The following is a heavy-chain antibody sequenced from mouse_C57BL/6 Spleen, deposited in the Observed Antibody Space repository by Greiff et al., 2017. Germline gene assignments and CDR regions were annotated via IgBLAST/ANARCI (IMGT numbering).Heavy chain of an antibody. CDR3: ARMDYALDY. CDR1: GFSFTSYG. CDR2: IWSGGST. D-gene: IGHD1-1*02. V-gene: IGHV2-2*01. Sequence: QVQLQQSGPGLVQPSQSLSITCTVSGFSFTSYGVHWVRQSPGKGLEWLGVIWSGGSTDYNAACISSLSIRKDNSKSQVFFKMNSLQADDTAIYYCARMDYALDYWGQGTTLTVSS. J-gene: IGHJ2*01.